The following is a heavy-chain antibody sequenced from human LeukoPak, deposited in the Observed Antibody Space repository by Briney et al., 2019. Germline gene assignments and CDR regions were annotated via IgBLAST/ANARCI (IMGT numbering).Heavy chain of an antibody. CDR3: ARDLYYSDSSGYYTNYFYYMDV. CDR2: IYYSGTT. CDR1: GGSISSYY. J-gene: IGHJ6*03. V-gene: IGHV4-59*01. Sequence: SETLSLTCTVSGGSISSYYWSWIRQPPGKGLEWIGYIYYSGTTNYNPSLKSRVTISLDTSKNQFSLKLTSVTAADTAVYYCARDLYYSDSSGYYTNYFYYMDVWGKGTTVTISS. D-gene: IGHD3-22*01.